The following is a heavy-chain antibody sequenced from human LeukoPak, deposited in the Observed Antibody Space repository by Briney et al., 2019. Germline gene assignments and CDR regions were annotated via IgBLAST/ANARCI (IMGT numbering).Heavy chain of an antibody. CDR1: GFTFTNAW. CDR3: ARDYPPPPVAGPYYFDF. Sequence: GGSLRLSCAASGFTFTNAWMSWVRQAPGQGLEWVANIKQDGSEKYYVDSVKGRFTISRDNANNSLYLQMNSLRAEDTAVYYCARDYPPPPVAGPYYFDFWGLGTLVTVSS. J-gene: IGHJ4*02. D-gene: IGHD6-19*01. V-gene: IGHV3-7*05. CDR2: IKQDGSEK.